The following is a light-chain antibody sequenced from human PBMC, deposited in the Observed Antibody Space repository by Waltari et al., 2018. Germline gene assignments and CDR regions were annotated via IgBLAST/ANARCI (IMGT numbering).Light chain of an antibody. CDR3: SAGDSSLRAHV. J-gene: IGLJ1*01. Sequence: QAGLTQPPSVSKGLRQTATLTCTGDSNNVGNQGAACLQQHQGHPPKLQSYRNNNRPSAISERFAASRSGNTASLTITGLQPENEADYYCSAGDSSLRAHVFGTGTKVTVL. CDR1: SNNVGNQG. V-gene: IGLV10-54*04. CDR2: RNN.